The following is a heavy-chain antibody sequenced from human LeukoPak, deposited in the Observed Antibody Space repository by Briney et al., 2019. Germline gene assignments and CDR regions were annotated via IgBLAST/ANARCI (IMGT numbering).Heavy chain of an antibody. CDR3: TTSLISGYYIDY. CDR2: IKSKTDGGTT. J-gene: IGHJ4*02. D-gene: IGHD3-22*01. CDR1: GFTFSNAW. V-gene: IGHV3-15*01. Sequence: GGSLTLSCAASGFTFSNAWMTWVRQAPGKGLECPGRIKSKTDGGTTDYAAPVKAGFTISRDDSKNTQYLQMNSLKTEDTAVYYCTTSLISGYYIDYWGQGTLVTVSS.